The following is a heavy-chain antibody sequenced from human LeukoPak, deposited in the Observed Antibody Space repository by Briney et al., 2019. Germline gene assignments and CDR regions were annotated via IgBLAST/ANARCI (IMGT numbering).Heavy chain of an antibody. J-gene: IGHJ4*02. V-gene: IGHV4-34*01. D-gene: IGHD1-1*01. Sequence: SETLSLTCAVYGGSFSGYYWSWIRQPPGKGLEWIGEINHSGSTNYNPSLKSRVTISVDTSKNQFSLKLSSVTAADTAVYYCAIAKDRGTGPKYYFDYWGQGTLVTVPS. CDR2: INHSGST. CDR1: GGSFSGYY. CDR3: AIAKDRGTGPKYYFDY.